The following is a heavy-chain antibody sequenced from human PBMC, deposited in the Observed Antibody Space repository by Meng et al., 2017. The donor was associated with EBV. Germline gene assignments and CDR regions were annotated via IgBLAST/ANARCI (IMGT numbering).Heavy chain of an antibody. Sequence: EVQPVESGGGLVQPGGSLKLSCAAAGFTFSGSAMHWVRQASGKGLEWVGRIRSKANSYATAYAASVKGRFTISRDDSKNTAYLQMNSLKTEDTAVHYCTRLDGSYIYYWGQGTLVTVSS. J-gene: IGHJ4*02. V-gene: IGHV3-73*02. CDR3: TRLDGSYIYY. CDR2: IRSKANSYAT. D-gene: IGHD1-26*01. CDR1: GFTFSGSA.